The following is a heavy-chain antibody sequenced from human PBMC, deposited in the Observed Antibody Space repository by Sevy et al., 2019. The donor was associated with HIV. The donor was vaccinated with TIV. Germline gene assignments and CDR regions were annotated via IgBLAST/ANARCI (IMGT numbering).Heavy chain of an antibody. J-gene: IGHJ4*02. Sequence: GGSLRLSCDASGFTFDMYWMQWVRQAPGKGLEWVANIRQDGNEIYYAASVRARFTISRDNAKGSLYLQMNNLRVEDTATYYCARRYFDLWGQGTLVTVSS. V-gene: IGHV3-7*03. CDR2: IRQDGNEI. CDR1: GFTFDMYW. CDR3: ARRYFDL.